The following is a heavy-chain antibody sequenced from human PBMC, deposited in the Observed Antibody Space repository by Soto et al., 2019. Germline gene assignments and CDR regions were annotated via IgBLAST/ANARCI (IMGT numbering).Heavy chain of an antibody. CDR1: GGSISSGDYY. CDR3: ARPMDSSDAFDI. J-gene: IGHJ3*02. V-gene: IGHV4-30-4*01. D-gene: IGHD5-18*01. CDR2: IYYSGST. Sequence: PSETLSLTCTVSGGSISSGDYYWSWIRQPPGKGLEWIGYIYYSGSTYYNPSLKSRVTISVDTSKDQFSLKLSSVTAADTAVYYCARPMDSSDAFDIWGQGXMVTV.